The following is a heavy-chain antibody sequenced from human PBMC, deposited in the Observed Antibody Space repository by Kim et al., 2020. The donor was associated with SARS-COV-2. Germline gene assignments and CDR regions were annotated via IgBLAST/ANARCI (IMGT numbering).Heavy chain of an antibody. D-gene: IGHD1-26*01. CDR3: ARSVHWGLLQS. J-gene: IGHJ5*02. Sequence: NHNPSLKRRVTISVDKSKNQFSLKLGSVTAADTAVYYCARSVHWGLLQSWGQGTLVTVSS. V-gene: IGHV4-4*02.